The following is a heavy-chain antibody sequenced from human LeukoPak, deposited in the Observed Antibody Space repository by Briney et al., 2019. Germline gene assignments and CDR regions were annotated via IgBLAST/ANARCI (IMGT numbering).Heavy chain of an antibody. CDR3: AKESIAFDI. Sequence: GRCLRLSCAASGFTFDDYAMHWVRPAAGRGLEWVSGISWNSGSIGYADSVKGRFTISRDNAKNSLYLQMNSLSAEDTALYYCAKESIAFDIWGQGTMVTVSS. CDR1: GFTFDDYA. J-gene: IGHJ3*02. V-gene: IGHV3-9*01. CDR2: ISWNSGSI.